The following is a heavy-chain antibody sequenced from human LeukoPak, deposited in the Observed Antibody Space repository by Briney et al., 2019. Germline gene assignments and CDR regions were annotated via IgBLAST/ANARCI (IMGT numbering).Heavy chain of an antibody. Sequence: QPGGSLRLSCAASGFFFSNYWMSWVRQAQGKGLEWVANMNQDGSEKYYVDSVKGRFTISRDNAKNSLYLQMNSLRAEDTAVYYCARVRSELRYFDWLPRHSDYYFDYWGQGTLVTVSS. CDR3: ARVRSELRYFDWLPRHSDYYFDY. CDR1: GFFFSNYW. J-gene: IGHJ4*02. CDR2: MNQDGSEK. D-gene: IGHD3-9*01. V-gene: IGHV3-7*01.